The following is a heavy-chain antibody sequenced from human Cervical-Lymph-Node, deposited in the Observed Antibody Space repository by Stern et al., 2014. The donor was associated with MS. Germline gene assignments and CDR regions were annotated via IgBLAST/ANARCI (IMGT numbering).Heavy chain of an antibody. CDR1: SGSISSYY. Sequence: QVQLQESGPGLVKPSETLSLTCTVSSGSISSYYWSWIRQSPGQGLEWIGYVYYSGSTNYNPSLKSRVTISVDMFKNQFFLKLHSVTAADTAVYYCARGDALDIWGQGTMVTVSS. CDR2: VYYSGST. V-gene: IGHV4-59*01. J-gene: IGHJ3*02. CDR3: ARGDALDI.